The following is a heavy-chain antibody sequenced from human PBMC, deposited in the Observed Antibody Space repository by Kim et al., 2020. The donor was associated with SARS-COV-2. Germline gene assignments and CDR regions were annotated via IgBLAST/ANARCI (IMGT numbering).Heavy chain of an antibody. CDR2: INPSGGST. D-gene: IGHD4-17*01. V-gene: IGHV1-46*01. CDR3: ARDPTVTTGFDY. CDR1: GYTFTSYY. J-gene: IGHJ4*02. Sequence: ASVKVSCKASGYTFTSYYMHWVRQAPGQGLEGMGIINPSGGSTSYAQKFQGRVTMTRDTSTSTVYMELSSLRSEDTAVYYCARDPTVTTGFDYWGQGTLVTVSS.